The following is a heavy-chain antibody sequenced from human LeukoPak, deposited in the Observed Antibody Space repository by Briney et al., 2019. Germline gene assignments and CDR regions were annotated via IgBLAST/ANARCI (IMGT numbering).Heavy chain of an antibody. CDR3: ARGDLWLGH. Sequence: PGGSLRLSCATSGFIFSSYWMCWVRQAPGKGLEWVANIKSDGSEEYYGVSVKGRFTISRDNAKNSLYLQMNSLRVEDTAVYYCARGDLWLGHWGQGSLVTVSS. CDR1: GFIFSSYW. J-gene: IGHJ4*02. D-gene: IGHD3-10*01. CDR2: IKSDGSEE. V-gene: IGHV3-7*01.